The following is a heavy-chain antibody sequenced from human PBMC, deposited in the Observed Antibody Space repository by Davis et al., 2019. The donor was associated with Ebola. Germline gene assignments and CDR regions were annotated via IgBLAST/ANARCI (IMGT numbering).Heavy chain of an antibody. V-gene: IGHV1-69*06. J-gene: IGHJ4*02. CDR1: GGTFSSYA. CDR2: IIPIFGTA. D-gene: IGHD6-19*01. Sequence: SVKVSCKASGGTFSSYAISWVRQAPGQGLEWMGGIIPIFGTANYAQKFQGRVTITADKSTSTAYMELSSLRSEDTAVYYCARTPEPRAIPGIAVAGEYYFDYWGQGTLVTVSS. CDR3: ARTPEPRAIPGIAVAGEYYFDY.